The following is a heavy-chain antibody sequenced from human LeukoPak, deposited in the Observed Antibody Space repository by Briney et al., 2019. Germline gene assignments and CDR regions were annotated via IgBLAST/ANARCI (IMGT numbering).Heavy chain of an antibody. D-gene: IGHD5-18*01. CDR2: IYTTGST. CDR1: GASISSYY. Sequence: SETLSLTCNVSGASISSYYWSWIRQPAGKGLEWIGRIYTTGSTNYNPSLKSRVTMSVDTSKNQFSLNVSSVTAADTAVYYCAREYTATDADYYYMDVWGKGTTVTISS. V-gene: IGHV4-4*07. J-gene: IGHJ6*03. CDR3: AREYTATDADYYYMDV.